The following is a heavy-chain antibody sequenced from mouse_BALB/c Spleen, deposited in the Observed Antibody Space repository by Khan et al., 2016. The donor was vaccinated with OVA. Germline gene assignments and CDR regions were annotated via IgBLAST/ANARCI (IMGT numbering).Heavy chain of an antibody. J-gene: IGHJ2*01. Sequence: EVQLVESGGGLVQPGGSRKLSCAASGFTFSSYGMHWVSQAPERGLEWVAYISGDSNTIYYADTVKGRFTISRDNPRNTLFLQMTSLMSQDTAMYYCATSYFYGYYFDYWGPGTTLTVSS. CDR2: ISGDSNTI. V-gene: IGHV5-17*02. CDR3: ATSYFYGYYFDY. CDR1: GFTFSSYG. D-gene: IGHD1-1*01.